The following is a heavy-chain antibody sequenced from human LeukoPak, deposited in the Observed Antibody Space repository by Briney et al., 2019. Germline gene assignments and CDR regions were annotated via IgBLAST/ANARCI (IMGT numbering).Heavy chain of an antibody. J-gene: IGHJ4*02. CDR2: IYASGSS. CDR3: AREGGSSRSLEN. D-gene: IGHD1-26*01. V-gene: IGHV4-4*07. Sequence: SETLSLTCNVSGGSISSSYWSWVRQPAGKGLEWIGRIYASGSSNYNPSLKSRVTMSVDTSKNQFSLNLSSVTAADTAVYYCAREGGSSRSLENWGQGTLVTVSS. CDR1: GGSISSSY.